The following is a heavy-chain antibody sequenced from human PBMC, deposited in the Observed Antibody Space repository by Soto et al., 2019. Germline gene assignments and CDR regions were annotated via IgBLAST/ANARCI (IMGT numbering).Heavy chain of an antibody. J-gene: IGHJ6*02. V-gene: IGHV1-69*01. CDR1: GGTFSDFT. CDR2: IIPIFDTV. Sequence: QVQLVQSGAELRKPGSSVKVSCKASGGTFSDFTINWVRQAPGQRLEWMGGIIPIFDTVNYAEKFQGRVTITADESTSTSFMEVSRLRSEDKDVYYCARNGTITGYSYGMDVWGQGTMVTVSS. D-gene: IGHD1-1*01. CDR3: ARNGTITGYSYGMDV.